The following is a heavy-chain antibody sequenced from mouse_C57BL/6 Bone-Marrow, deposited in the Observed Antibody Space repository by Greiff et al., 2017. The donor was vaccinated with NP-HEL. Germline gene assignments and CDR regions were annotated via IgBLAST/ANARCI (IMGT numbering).Heavy chain of an antibody. CDR1: GYTFTSYG. D-gene: IGHD2-3*01. CDR3: ARSSGDGGYFDY. CDR2: IYPRSGNT. Sequence: QVQLQQSGAELARPGASVKLSCKASGYTFTSYGISWVKQRTGQGLEWIGEIYPRSGNTYYNEKFKGKATLTADKSSSTAYMELRSLTSEDSAVYFCARSSGDGGYFDYWGQGTTLTVSS. J-gene: IGHJ2*01. V-gene: IGHV1-81*01.